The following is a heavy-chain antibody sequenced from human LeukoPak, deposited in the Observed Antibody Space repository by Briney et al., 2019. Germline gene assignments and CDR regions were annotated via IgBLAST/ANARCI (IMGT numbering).Heavy chain of an antibody. V-gene: IGHV3-74*01. CDR2: VNSDGTGT. Sequence: PGGSLRLSCAASGFTFSSYWMHWVRQGLGKGLVWVSRVNSDGTGTTYADSVEGRFTISRDNAKNTVYLQMNSLRAEDTAIYYCIRTLIVATSPYMDVWGKGTTVTVSS. CDR3: IRTLIVATSPYMDV. CDR1: GFTFSSYW. D-gene: IGHD5-12*01. J-gene: IGHJ6*03.